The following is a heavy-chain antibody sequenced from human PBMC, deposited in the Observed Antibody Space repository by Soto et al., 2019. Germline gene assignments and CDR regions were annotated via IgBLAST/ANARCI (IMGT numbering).Heavy chain of an antibody. CDR1: GESVSVTNW. CDR3: SRLPFSQLATTYYYSVMDV. CDR2: IFHTGVS. J-gene: IGHJ6*02. Sequence: QVQLQQSGPGLVNPSGTLSLTCAVSGESVSVTNWWTWVRQSPGKGLEWIGEIFHTGVSNYNPSLKSRLTMSVDKSKNQFSLNLTSVTAADTAVYYCSRLPFSQLATTYYYSVMDVWGQGTTVTVS. V-gene: IGHV4-4*02. D-gene: IGHD5-12*01.